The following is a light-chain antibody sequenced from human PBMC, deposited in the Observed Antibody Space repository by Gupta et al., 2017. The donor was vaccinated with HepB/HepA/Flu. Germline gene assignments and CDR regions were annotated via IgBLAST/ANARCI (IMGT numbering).Light chain of an antibody. CDR3: QQSYSIHT. V-gene: IGKV1-39*01. J-gene: IGKJ4*01. CDR2: AAS. CDR1: QSIVIY. Sequence: DILMTQSPSSLSASVGDRVTITCRASQSIVIYLSWYQQKPGKAPKLLIYAASNLQSGVPSRFSGSGSGTDFTLTSSRLQPEDFATYYWQQSYSIHTFGGGTKVEIK.